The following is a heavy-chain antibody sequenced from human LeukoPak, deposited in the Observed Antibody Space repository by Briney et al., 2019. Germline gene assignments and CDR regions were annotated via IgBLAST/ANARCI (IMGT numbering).Heavy chain of an antibody. D-gene: IGHD3-10*01. CDR1: GGSISSYY. V-gene: IGHV4-59*01. J-gene: IGHJ4*02. CDR2: IYYSGST. CDR3: ARVGFGALLFAQYEYYFDY. Sequence: SETLSLTCTVSGGSISSYYWSWIRQPPGKGLEWIGYIYYSGSTNYNPSLKSRVTISVDTSKNQFSLKLSSVTAADTAVYYCARVGFGALLFAQYEYYFDYWGQGTLVTVSS.